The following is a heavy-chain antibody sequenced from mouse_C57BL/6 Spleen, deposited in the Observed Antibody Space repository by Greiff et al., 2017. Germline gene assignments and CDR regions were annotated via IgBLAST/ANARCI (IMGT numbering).Heavy chain of an antibody. CDR3: TRHGLHYYFDY. V-gene: IGHV6-6*01. CDR1: GFTFSDAW. J-gene: IGHJ2*01. D-gene: IGHD2-4*01. CDR2: IRNKANNHAT. Sequence: EVKLVESGGGLVQPGGSMKLSCAASGFTFSDAWMYWVRQSPEKGLEWVAEIRNKANNHATYYAESVKGRFTISRDDSKSSVYLQMNSLRAEDTGIYYCTRHGLHYYFDYWGQGTTLTVSS.